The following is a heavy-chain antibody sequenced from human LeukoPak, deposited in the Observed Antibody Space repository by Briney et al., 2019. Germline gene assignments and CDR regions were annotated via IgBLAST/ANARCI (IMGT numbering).Heavy chain of an antibody. Sequence: PSETLSLTCAVYGGSFSGYYWSWIRQPPGKGLEWIGEINHSGSTNYNPSLKSRVTISVDTSKNQFSLKLSSVTAADTAVYYCARDKGGITGSWFDPWGQGTLVTVSS. D-gene: IGHD6-13*01. J-gene: IGHJ5*02. CDR1: GGSFSGYY. CDR2: INHSGST. V-gene: IGHV4-34*01. CDR3: ARDKGGITGSWFDP.